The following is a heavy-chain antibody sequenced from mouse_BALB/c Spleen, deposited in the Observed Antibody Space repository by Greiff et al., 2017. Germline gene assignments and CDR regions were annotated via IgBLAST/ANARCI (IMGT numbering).Heavy chain of an antibody. D-gene: IGHD2-3*01. V-gene: IGHV3-2*02. J-gene: IGHJ2*01. CDR1: GYSITSDYA. Sequence: EVKLVESGPGLVKPSQSLSLTCTVTGYSITSDYAWNWIRQFPGNKLEWMGYISYSGSTSYNPSLKSRISITRDTSKNQFFLQLNSVTTEDTATYYCARNGYYEGYYFDYWGQGTTLTVSS. CDR3: ARNGYYEGYYFDY. CDR2: ISYSGST.